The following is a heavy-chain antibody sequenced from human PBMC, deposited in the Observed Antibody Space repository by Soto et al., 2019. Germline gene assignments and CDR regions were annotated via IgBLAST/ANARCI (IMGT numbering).Heavy chain of an antibody. V-gene: IGHV4-39*01. Sequence: PSLTCTVSGGSISSSSYYWGWIRQPPGKGLEWIGSIYYSGSTYYNPSLKSRVTISVDTSKNQFSLKLSSVTAADTAVYYCARLRSSILDVWGQGTTVTVSS. CDR3: ARLRSSILDV. CDR1: GGSISSSSYY. CDR2: IYYSGST. D-gene: IGHD2-2*01. J-gene: IGHJ6*02.